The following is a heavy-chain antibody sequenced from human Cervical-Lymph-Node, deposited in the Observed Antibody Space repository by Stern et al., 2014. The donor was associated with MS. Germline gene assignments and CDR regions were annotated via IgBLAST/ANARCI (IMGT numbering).Heavy chain of an antibody. CDR2: INTGNGNR. Sequence: VQLVQSGAEVKKPGASGKVSCKTAGYNFTDYGIIWVRQAPGQRLEWMGWINTGNGNRRYSQKIQGRVTITRDTSASTAYMELSSLRSEDTAVYYCARTGTVVTSGYYYGFDVCGPGTTVTVSS. CDR1: GYNFTDYG. CDR3: ARTGTVVTSGYYYGFDV. D-gene: IGHD4-23*01. J-gene: IGHJ6*02. V-gene: IGHV1-3*04.